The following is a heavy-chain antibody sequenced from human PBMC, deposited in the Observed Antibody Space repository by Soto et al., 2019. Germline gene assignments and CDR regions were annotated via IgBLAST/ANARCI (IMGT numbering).Heavy chain of an antibody. D-gene: IGHD3-10*01. V-gene: IGHV5-51*01. CDR1: GYTFTSYW. CDR3: AGGGVRGVITRTRDYYGMDV. CDR2: IYPGDSDT. J-gene: IGHJ6*02. Sequence: PGESLKISCKASGYTFTSYWIGWVRQMPGKGLEWMGFIYPGDSDTRYSPSLQGQVTISADKSISTAYLQWSSLKASDTAMYYCAGGGVRGVITRTRDYYGMDVWGQGTTVTVSS.